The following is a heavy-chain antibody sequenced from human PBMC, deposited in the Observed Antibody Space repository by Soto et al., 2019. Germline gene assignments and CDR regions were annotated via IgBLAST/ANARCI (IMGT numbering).Heavy chain of an antibody. V-gene: IGHV4-31*03. CDR1: GVSISSGGYY. J-gene: IGHJ4*02. Sequence: QVQLQESGPGLVKPSQTLSLTCTVAGVSISSGGYYWSWIRQHPGKGLEWIGYIYYSGSTYYNPSLKSRVTISVDTSKNQFSLKLSYVTAADKAVYDCASDYGDYGLDYWGEGTLVTVSS. CDR2: IYYSGST. CDR3: ASDYGDYGLDY. D-gene: IGHD4-17*01.